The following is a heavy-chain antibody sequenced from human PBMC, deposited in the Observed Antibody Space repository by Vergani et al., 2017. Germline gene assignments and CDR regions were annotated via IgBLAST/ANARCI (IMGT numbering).Heavy chain of an antibody. V-gene: IGHV3-30*18. J-gene: IGHJ1*01. CDR2: ISYDGTQK. D-gene: IGHD2-15*01. CDR3: AKKSGGTPGCQIGYFRE. CDR1: GFTSSYYG. Sequence: QVQLVESGGGVVQPGRSLRLSCVVSGFTSSYYGMHWVRQAPGKGLEWVAVISYDGTQKYYADSVKGRFTISRDNSKSTLYLQMNSLRTEDTAVYYCAKKSGGTPGCQIGYFREWGQGTLVTVSS.